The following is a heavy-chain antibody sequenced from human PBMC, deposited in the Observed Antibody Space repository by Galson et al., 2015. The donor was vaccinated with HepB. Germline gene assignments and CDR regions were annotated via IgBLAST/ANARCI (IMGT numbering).Heavy chain of an antibody. CDR3: AHSRYDSDKYYFDY. CDR2: IYWNDDK. V-gene: IGHV2-5*01. CDR1: GFSLSTSGVG. D-gene: IGHD3-16*01. Sequence: PALVKPTQTLTLTRTLSGFSLSTSGVGVGWIRQPPGKALEWLALIYWNDDKRYSPSLKRRLTTTKDTSKNQVVLTLTNMDPVDTATYFCAHSRYDSDKYYFDYWGQGTLVTVSS. J-gene: IGHJ4*02.